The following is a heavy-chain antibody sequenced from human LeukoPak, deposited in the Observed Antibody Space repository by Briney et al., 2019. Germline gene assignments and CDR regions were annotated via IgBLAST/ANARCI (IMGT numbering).Heavy chain of an antibody. J-gene: IGHJ4*02. CDR2: MNPNSGNT. CDR1: GYTFTGYY. V-gene: IGHV1-8*02. Sequence: GASVKVSCKASGYTFTGYYMHWVRQAPGQGLEWMGWMNPNSGNTGYAQKFQGRVTMTRNTSISTAYMELSSLRSEDTAVYYCARVRSGSYYRYWGQGTLVTVSS. D-gene: IGHD3-10*01. CDR3: ARVRSGSYYRY.